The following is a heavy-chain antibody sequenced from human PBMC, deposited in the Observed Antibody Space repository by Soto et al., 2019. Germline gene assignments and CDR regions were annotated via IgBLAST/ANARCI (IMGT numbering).Heavy chain of an antibody. Sequence: SETLSLTCTVSGGSVSSGSYYWSWIRQPPGKGLEWIGYIYYSGSTNYNPSLKSRVTISVDTSKNQFSLKLSSVTAADTAVYYFARAEVVAGATFSWGQGPLVTVSS. CDR3: ARAEVVAGATFS. CDR1: GGSVSSGSYY. CDR2: IYYSGST. D-gene: IGHD1-26*01. J-gene: IGHJ4*02. V-gene: IGHV4-61*01.